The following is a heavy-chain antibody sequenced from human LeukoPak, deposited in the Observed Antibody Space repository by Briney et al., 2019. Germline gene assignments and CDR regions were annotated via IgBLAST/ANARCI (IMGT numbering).Heavy chain of an antibody. CDR1: GFTFSSYW. J-gene: IGHJ4*02. D-gene: IGHD6-19*01. Sequence: GGSLRLSCAASGFTFSSYWMHWVRQAPGKGLVWVSRINSDGSTTTYADSVKGRFTISRDNAKNTLYLQMNSLRAEDTAVYYCARGQFPRDFDYWGQGTLVTVSS. V-gene: IGHV3-74*01. CDR2: INSDGSTT. CDR3: ARGQFPRDFDY.